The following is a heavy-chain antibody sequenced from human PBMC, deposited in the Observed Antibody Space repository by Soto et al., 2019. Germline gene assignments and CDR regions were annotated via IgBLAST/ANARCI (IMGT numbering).Heavy chain of an antibody. CDR2: IIPIFGTA. J-gene: IGHJ4*02. Sequence: KVSCKASGGTFSSYAISWVRQAPGQGLEWMGGIIPIFGTANYAQKFQGRVTITADESTSTAYMELSSLRSEDTAVYYCARDRSWIQLGFDYWGQGTLVTVSS. CDR3: ARDRSWIQLGFDY. V-gene: IGHV1-69*01. CDR1: GGTFSSYA. D-gene: IGHD5-18*01.